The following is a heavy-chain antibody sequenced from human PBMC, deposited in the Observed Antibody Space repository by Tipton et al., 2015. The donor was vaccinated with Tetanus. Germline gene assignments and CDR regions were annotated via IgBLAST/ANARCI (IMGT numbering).Heavy chain of an antibody. D-gene: IGHD2-15*01. Sequence: SLRLSCAASGFIFSSYGIHWVRQAPGKRLEWVAVSWYDGTDKYYADSVKGRFTISRDNSKNTLYLPMNSLRAEDTAVYYCAREADCSGGSCFSGDFDNWGQGTQVTVSS. CDR3: AREADCSGGSCFSGDFDN. CDR1: GFIFSSYG. CDR2: SWYDGTDK. J-gene: IGHJ4*02. V-gene: IGHV3-33*01.